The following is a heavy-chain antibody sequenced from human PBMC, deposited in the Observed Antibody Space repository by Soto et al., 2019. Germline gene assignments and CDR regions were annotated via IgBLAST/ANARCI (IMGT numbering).Heavy chain of an antibody. CDR3: TTEDVLRYFDWLLWSNGYFDY. CDR2: IKSKTDGGTT. J-gene: IGHJ4*02. Sequence: GGSLRLSCAASGFTFSNAWMSWVRQAPGKGLEWVGRIKSKTDGGTTDYAAPVKGRFTISRDDSKNTLYLQMNSLKTEDTAVYYCTTEDVLRYFDWLLWSNGYFDYWGQGTLVTVSS. V-gene: IGHV3-15*01. CDR1: GFTFSNAW. D-gene: IGHD3-9*01.